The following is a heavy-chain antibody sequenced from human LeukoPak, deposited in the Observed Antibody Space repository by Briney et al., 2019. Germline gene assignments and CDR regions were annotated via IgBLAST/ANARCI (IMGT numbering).Heavy chain of an antibody. Sequence: GSLRLSCAASGFPFSSYWMSWVRQAPGKGLEWVANIKQDGSEKYYVDSVKGRFTISRDNAKDSLYLQMNSLSAEDTAVYYCAKYYYDSSGCPPLFDYWGQGTLVTVSS. J-gene: IGHJ4*02. CDR1: GFPFSSYW. CDR2: IKQDGSEK. D-gene: IGHD3-22*01. V-gene: IGHV3-7*01. CDR3: AKYYYDSSGCPPLFDY.